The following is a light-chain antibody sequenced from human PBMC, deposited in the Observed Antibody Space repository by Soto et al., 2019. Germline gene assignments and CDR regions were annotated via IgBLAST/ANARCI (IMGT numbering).Light chain of an antibody. CDR2: GAS. J-gene: IGKJ3*01. CDR1: QSVSSN. V-gene: IGKV3-15*01. Sequence: EIVMTQSPATLSVSPGEGATLSCRASQSVSSNLAWYQQKPGQAPRLLIYGASTRATGIPARFSGSGSGTVFTLTISSLQSEDFAVYYCQQYNNWPLFTFGPGTKVDIK. CDR3: QQYNNWPLFT.